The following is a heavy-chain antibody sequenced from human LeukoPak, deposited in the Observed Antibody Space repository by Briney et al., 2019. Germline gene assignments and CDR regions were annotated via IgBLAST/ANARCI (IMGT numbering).Heavy chain of an antibody. CDR3: ARHPIAAGGAYNWFDP. D-gene: IGHD6-13*01. CDR2: IYPRDSNT. V-gene: IGHV5-51*01. Sequence: GESPEISFKGSGYLSGYRFTSHWIAWVRQMPGKGLEWMGIIYPRDSNTIYSPSFQGQVTISVDTSINTAYLQWISLKASDTAMYYCARHPIAAGGAYNWFDPWGQGTLVTVSS. J-gene: IGHJ5*02. CDR1: GYLSGYRFTSHW.